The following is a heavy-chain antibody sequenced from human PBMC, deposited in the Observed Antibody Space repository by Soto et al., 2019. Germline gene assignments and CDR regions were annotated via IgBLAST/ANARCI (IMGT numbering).Heavy chain of an antibody. V-gene: IGHV4-38-2*02. CDR1: DYSIGSGYY. J-gene: IGHJ5*02. CDR2: INHSGST. Sequence: PSETLSLTCTVSDYSIGSGYYWGWIRQPPGKGLEWIGEINHSGSTNYNPSLKSRVTISVDTSKDQFSLKLSSVTAADTAVYYCARGPNWFDNWGQGILVTVSS. CDR3: ARGPNWFDN.